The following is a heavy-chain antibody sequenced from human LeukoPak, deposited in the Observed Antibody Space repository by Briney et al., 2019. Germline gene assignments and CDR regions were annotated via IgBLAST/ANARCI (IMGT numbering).Heavy chain of an antibody. CDR2: VFYSGNT. Sequence: SETLSLTCAVYGGSFSGYYWSWIRQSPGKGLEWIGSVFYSGNTYYNPSLKSRVTISVDTSKNQFSLNLSSVTAADAAVYYCASSLGSSAYYYNYFDYWGQGTLVTVSS. D-gene: IGHD3-22*01. CDR1: GGSFSGYY. V-gene: IGHV4-34*12. CDR3: ASSLGSSAYYYNYFDY. J-gene: IGHJ4*02.